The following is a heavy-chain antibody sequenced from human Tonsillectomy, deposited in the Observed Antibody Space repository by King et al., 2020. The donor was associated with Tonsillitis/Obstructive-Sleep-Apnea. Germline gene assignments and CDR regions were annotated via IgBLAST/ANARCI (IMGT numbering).Heavy chain of an antibody. D-gene: IGHD3-22*01. CDR3: AHTYYYDSSGS. J-gene: IGHJ5*02. Sequence: VQLQQWGAGLLKPSETLSLNCAVYGGSFSGYYWNWIRQPPGKGLEWIGENNHSGSTNYKPSLKSRVTISVDTSKNQFSLKLSSVTAADTAVYYCAHTYYYDSSGSWGQGTLVTVSS. CDR2: NNHSGST. V-gene: IGHV4-34*01. CDR1: GGSFSGYY.